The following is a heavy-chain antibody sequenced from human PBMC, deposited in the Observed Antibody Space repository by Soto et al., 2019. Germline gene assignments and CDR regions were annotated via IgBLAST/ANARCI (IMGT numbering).Heavy chain of an antibody. V-gene: IGHV4-31*03. J-gene: IGHJ3*02. CDR1: GGSISSGGYY. CDR2: IYYSGST. CDR3: ARDRGYYDILTGYSKRGAFDI. Sequence: SETLSLTCTVSGGSISSGGYYWSWIRQHPGKGLEWIGYIYYSGSTYYNPSLKSRVTISVDTSKNQLSLKLSSVTAADTAVYYCARDRGYYDILTGYSKRGAFDIWGQGTMVTVSS. D-gene: IGHD3-9*01.